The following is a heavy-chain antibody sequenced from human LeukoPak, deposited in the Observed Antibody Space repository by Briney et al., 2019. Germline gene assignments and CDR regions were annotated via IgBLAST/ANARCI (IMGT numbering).Heavy chain of an antibody. J-gene: IGHJ6*02. CDR2: IIPIFGTA. D-gene: IGHD3-22*01. CDR1: GGTFSSYA. CDR3: ARVVTMIVVVNYYYGMDV. V-gene: IGHV1-69*13. Sequence: ASVKVSCKASGGTFSSYAISWVRQAPGQGLEWMGGIIPIFGTANYAQKFQGRVTITADESTSTAYMELSSLRSEDTAVYYCARVVTMIVVVNYYYGMDVWGQGTTVTVSS.